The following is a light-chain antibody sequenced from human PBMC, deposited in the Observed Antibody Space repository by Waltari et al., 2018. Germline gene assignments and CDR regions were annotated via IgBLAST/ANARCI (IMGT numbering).Light chain of an antibody. CDR2: STK. CDR3: LMYMGGGISV. J-gene: IGLJ3*02. V-gene: IGLV8-61*01. CDR1: SASVSTNHS. Sequence: QTVVTQEPSVSVTPGGTVTLTGGLSSASVSTNHSPRCSQQPPGQPPRTLIYSTKTRSSGVPDRFSGSILGNKAALTITGAQTDDEADYYCLMYMGGGISVFGGGAKLTVL.